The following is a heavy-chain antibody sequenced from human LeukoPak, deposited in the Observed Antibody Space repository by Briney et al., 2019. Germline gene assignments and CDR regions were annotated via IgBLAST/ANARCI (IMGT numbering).Heavy chain of an antibody. Sequence: GASVKVSCKASGYTFTSYYMHWVRQAPGQGLEWMGIINPSGGDTSYAQKFQGRLTMTRDTSTNTVYMELTSLRSEDTAVYYCAREVMGNPRFDYWGQGTLVTVSS. D-gene: IGHD2-21*01. CDR1: GYTFTSYY. CDR2: INPSGGDT. CDR3: AREVMGNPRFDY. V-gene: IGHV1-46*01. J-gene: IGHJ4*02.